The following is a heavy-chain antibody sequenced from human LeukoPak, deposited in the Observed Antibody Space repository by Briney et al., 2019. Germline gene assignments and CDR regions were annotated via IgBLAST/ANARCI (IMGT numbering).Heavy chain of an antibody. CDR1: GGSFSGYY. CDR2: INHSGST. J-gene: IGHJ5*02. D-gene: IGHD6-19*01. Sequence: PSETLSLTCAVYGGSFSGYYWSWIRQRPGKGLEWIGEINHSGSTNYNPSLKSRVTISVDTSKNQFSLKLSSVTAADTAVYYCARGIAVAGTNWFDPWGQGTLVTVSS. CDR3: ARGIAVAGTNWFDP. V-gene: IGHV4-34*01.